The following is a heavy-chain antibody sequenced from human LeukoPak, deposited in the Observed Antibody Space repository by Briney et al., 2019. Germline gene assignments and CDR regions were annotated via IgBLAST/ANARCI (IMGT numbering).Heavy chain of an antibody. Sequence: SVKVSCKASGGTFSSYAISWVRQAHGQGLEWMGRIIPILGIANYAQKFRGRVTITADKSTSTAYMELSSLRSEDTAVYYCASSSSGWYGMDVWGQGTTVTVSS. CDR1: GGTFSSYA. V-gene: IGHV1-69*04. J-gene: IGHJ6*02. CDR2: IIPILGIA. CDR3: ASSSSGWYGMDV. D-gene: IGHD6-19*01.